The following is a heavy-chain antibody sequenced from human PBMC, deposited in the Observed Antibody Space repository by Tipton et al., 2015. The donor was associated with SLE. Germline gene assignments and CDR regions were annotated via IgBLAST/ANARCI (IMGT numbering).Heavy chain of an antibody. CDR2: IYYSGSS. V-gene: IGHV4-38-2*01. J-gene: IGHJ6*02. CDR3: ARGGVIAVAGRYGMDV. CDR1: GYSISSGYY. Sequence: TLSLTCAVSGYSISSGYYWGWIRQPPGKGLEWIGSIYYSGSSSYNPSLKSRVTISVDTSKKQFSLKLSSVTAADTALYYCARGGVIAVAGRYGMDVWGQGTTVTVSS. D-gene: IGHD6-19*01.